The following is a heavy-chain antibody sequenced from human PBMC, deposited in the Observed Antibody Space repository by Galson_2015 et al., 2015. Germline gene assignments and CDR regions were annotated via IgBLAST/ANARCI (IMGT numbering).Heavy chain of an antibody. D-gene: IGHD2-8*01. J-gene: IGHJ5*01. Sequence: SVKVSCKASGDTFRTSSITWVRQAPGQGLQWMGRVIPFISLTNYAQNFQGRVTITADKSTSTAYMELTSLRSEDTAVYFCARGNCSSGVCYTGWFDSWGQGALVTVSS. CDR1: GDTFRTSS. CDR2: VIPFISLT. CDR3: ARGNCSSGVCYTGWFDS. V-gene: IGHV1-69*04.